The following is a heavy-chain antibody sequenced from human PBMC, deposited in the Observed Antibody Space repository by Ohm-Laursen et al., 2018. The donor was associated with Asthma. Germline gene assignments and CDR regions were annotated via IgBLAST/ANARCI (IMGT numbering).Heavy chain of an antibody. D-gene: IGHD1-26*01. CDR3: ARIGPEWELPGREYSLHH. Sequence: LSLTCAASGYTFSRYSIHWVRQVPGKGLEWVASTSTASTFIYYADSVRGRFTTSRDNAKNSVYLQMNSLRAEDTALYYCARIGPEWELPGREYSLHHWGQGTQVTVSS. CDR1: GYTFSRYS. V-gene: IGHV3-21*01. J-gene: IGHJ1*01. CDR2: TSTASTFI.